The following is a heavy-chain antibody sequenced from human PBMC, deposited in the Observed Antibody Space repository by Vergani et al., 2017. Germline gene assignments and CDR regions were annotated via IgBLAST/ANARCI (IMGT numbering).Heavy chain of an antibody. J-gene: IGHJ4*02. Sequence: EVQLLESGGGLVQPGGSLRLSCEASGFSFPGFAMSWVRQAPGKGLEWVSSVSGSSATPYYADSVKGRFIISRDNSKNTRHLQMNSLRDDDTAVYYCAKGSRGYTGYYFDCWVQGTLANVSS. CDR1: GFSFPGFA. CDR2: VSGSSATP. CDR3: AKGSRGYTGYYFDC. D-gene: IGHD5-12*01. V-gene: IGHV3-23*01.